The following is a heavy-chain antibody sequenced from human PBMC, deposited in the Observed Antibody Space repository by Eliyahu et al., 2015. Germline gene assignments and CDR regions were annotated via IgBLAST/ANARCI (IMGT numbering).Heavy chain of an antibody. Sequence: QVQLVQSGAEVKKPGSSVKVSCKASGGTFSNYAXSWVRQASGQGLEXMGRIIPIFGTANYAQKFQGRVTISADESTRTAYMELSSLTSEDAAIYYCTRGGEEHQLQSRPFDYWGQGTLVTVSS. V-gene: IGHV1-69*18. J-gene: IGHJ4*02. CDR3: TRGGEEHQLQSRPFDY. CDR2: IIPIFGTA. CDR1: GGTFSNYA. D-gene: IGHD2-2*01.